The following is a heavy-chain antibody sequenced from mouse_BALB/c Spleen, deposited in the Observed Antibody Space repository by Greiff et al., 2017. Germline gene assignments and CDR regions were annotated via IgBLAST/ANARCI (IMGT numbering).Heavy chain of an antibody. V-gene: IGHV2-6-2*01. Sequence: QVTLKESGPDLVAPSQSLSITCTVSGFSLTSYGVHWVRQPPGKGLEWLVVIWSDGSTTYNSALKSRLSISKDNSKSQVFLKMNSLQTDDTAMYYCARHRYRYDEGGAMDYWGQGTSVTVSS. CDR1: GFSLTSYG. CDR3: ARHRYRYDEGGAMDY. J-gene: IGHJ4*01. CDR2: IWSDGST. D-gene: IGHD2-14*01.